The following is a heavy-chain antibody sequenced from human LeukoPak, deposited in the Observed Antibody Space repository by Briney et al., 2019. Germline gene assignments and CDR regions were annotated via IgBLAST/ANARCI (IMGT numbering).Heavy chain of an antibody. V-gene: IGHV4-34*01. CDR3: ASVYDSSGYYPF. CDR2: NNHSGSD. D-gene: IGHD3-22*01. CDR1: GGSFCGYD. Sequence: SETLSLTCAVYGGSFCGYDWSCIRHPPGKALECIGENNHSGSDNYNPSLKSRVTISVDTSKNQFSLKLRTVTAADTAVYYCASVYDSSGYYPFWGQGTLVTVSS. J-gene: IGHJ4*02.